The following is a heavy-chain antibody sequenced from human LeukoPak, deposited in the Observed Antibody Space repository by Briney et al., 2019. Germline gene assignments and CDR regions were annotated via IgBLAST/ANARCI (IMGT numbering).Heavy chain of an antibody. D-gene: IGHD6-19*01. CDR2: ISYDGSSK. V-gene: IGHV3-30*18. J-gene: IGHJ4*02. CDR1: GFTLSSYG. CDR3: AKSPSGWCWGGVDY. Sequence: GRSLRLSCAASGFTLSSYGMHWVRQAPGKGLEWVAVISYDGSSKYYADSVKGRFTISRDNSKNTLYLQMNSLRAEDTAVYYCAKSPSGWCWGGVDYWGQGTLVTVSS.